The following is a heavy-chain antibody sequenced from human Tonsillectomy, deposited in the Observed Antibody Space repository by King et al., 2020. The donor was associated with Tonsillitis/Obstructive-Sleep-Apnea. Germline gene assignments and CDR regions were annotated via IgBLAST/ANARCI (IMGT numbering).Heavy chain of an antibody. CDR1: GFSLSTSGVG. D-gene: IGHD3-3*01. V-gene: IGHV2-5*02. J-gene: IGHJ4*02. CDR2: IYWDDDK. CDR3: AHSPLYYDIWSGYYIVKTFDY. Sequence: ITLKESGPTLVKPTQTLTLTCTFSGFSLSTSGVGVGWIRQPPGKALEWLALIYWDDDKRYSPSLKSRLTITKDTSKNQVVLTMTNMDPVDTTTYYCAHSPLYYDIWSGYYIVKTFDYWGQGTLVTVSS.